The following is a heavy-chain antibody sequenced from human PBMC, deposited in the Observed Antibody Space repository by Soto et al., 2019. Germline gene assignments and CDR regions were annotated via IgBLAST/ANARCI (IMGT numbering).Heavy chain of an antibody. V-gene: IGHV1-18*01. CDR1: GYTFTSYG. CDR2: ISAYNGNT. D-gene: IGHD2-2*01. Sequence: GASVKVSCKASGYTFTSYGISWVRQAPGQGLEWMGWISAYNGNTNYAQKLQGRVTMTTDASTSTAYMELRSLRSDDTAVYYCAREYCSSTSCYVYRYYYYMDVWGKGTKVTVSS. J-gene: IGHJ6*03. CDR3: AREYCSSTSCYVYRYYYYMDV.